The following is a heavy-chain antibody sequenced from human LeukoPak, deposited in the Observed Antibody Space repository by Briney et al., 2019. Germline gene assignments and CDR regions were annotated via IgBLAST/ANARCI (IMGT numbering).Heavy chain of an antibody. CDR3: ARGSGYSYGFPDY. Sequence: GGSLRLTCAASGFSVSNNYMSWVRQAPGKGLEWVSVIYSGDITYYTDSVKGRFTISRDNSKNTLYLQMNSLRAEDTAVYYCARGSGYSYGFPDYWGQGTLVTVSS. V-gene: IGHV3-53*01. J-gene: IGHJ4*02. CDR2: IYSGDIT. D-gene: IGHD5-18*01. CDR1: GFSVSNNY.